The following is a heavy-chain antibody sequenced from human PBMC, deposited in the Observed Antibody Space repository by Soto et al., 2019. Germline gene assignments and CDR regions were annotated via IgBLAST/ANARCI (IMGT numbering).Heavy chain of an antibody. D-gene: IGHD5-18*01. V-gene: IGHV5-10-1*01. Sequence: PGESLKISCKGSGYSFTSYWISWVRQMPGKGLEWMGRIDPSDSYTNYSPSFQGHVTISADKSISTAYLQWSSLKASDTAMYYCAICSEDTAMVYYFDYWGQGTLVTVSS. CDR2: IDPSDSYT. CDR1: GYSFTSYW. J-gene: IGHJ4*02. CDR3: AICSEDTAMVYYFDY.